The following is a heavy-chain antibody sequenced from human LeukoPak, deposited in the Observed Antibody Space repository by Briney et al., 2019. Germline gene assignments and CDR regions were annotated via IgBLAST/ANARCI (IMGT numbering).Heavy chain of an antibody. CDR2: IHHSGSS. CDR1: GDSISNFY. J-gene: IGHJ5*01. CDR3: ALAPNSNWFDF. V-gene: IGHV4-59*03. Sequence: SETLSLTCTVSGDSISNFYWNWIRQSPGKGLEWIGNIHHSGSSVYNPSLKSRGTISIDTSRKQFFLKLNSVTAADTAVYFCALAPNSNWFDFWGPGTLVTVSS.